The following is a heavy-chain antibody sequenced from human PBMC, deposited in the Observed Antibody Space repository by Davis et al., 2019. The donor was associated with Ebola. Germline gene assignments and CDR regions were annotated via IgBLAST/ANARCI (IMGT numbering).Heavy chain of an antibody. Sequence: PSETLSLTCTVSGGSISSGGYYWTWIRQHPGKGLEWIGYISHSGTTSYNPTLTGRVLISLDTSKNLLALKLNSVTATDTAIYFCARDDRGYSYFDYWGQGILVTVSS. CDR3: ARDDRGYSYFDY. CDR1: GGSISSGGYY. J-gene: IGHJ4*02. V-gene: IGHV4-61*08. CDR2: ISHSGTT. D-gene: IGHD5-24*01.